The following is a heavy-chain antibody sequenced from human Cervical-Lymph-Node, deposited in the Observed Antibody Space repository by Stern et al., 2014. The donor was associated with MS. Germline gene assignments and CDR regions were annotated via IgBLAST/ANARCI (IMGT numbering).Heavy chain of an antibody. Sequence: QVQLVQSGAEVKKPGASVKVSCKASGYTFTSYYMHWVRQAPGQGLEWMGIINPSGGSTSYAQKFQGRVTMTRDTSTSTVYMELSSLRSEDTAVYYCAFSDYDILTGYQYYYYGMDVWGQGTTVTVSS. J-gene: IGHJ6*02. CDR2: INPSGGST. V-gene: IGHV1-46*01. D-gene: IGHD3-9*01. CDR3: AFSDYDILTGYQYYYYGMDV. CDR1: GYTFTSYY.